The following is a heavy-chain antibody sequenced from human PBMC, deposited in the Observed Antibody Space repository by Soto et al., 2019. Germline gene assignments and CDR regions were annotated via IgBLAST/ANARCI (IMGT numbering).Heavy chain of an antibody. Sequence: QVPLVQSGAEVKKPGASVKVSCKASGYTFTSYAMHWVRQAPGQRLEWMGWINAGNGNTKYSQKFQGRVTITRDTSASTAYMELSSLRSEDTAVYYCARAQGPTGYSSSSIDYWGQGTLVTVSS. CDR1: GYTFTSYA. D-gene: IGHD6-13*01. CDR3: ARAQGPTGYSSSSIDY. J-gene: IGHJ4*02. V-gene: IGHV1-3*01. CDR2: INAGNGNT.